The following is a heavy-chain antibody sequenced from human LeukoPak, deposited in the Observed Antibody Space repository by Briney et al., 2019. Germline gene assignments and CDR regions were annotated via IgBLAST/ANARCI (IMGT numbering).Heavy chain of an antibody. V-gene: IGHV1-69*05. CDR2: IIPIFGTA. Sequence: GASVKVSCKASGGTFSSYAISWVRQAPGQGLEWMGGIIPIFGTANYAQKFQGRVTITTDESTSTAYMELSSLRSEDTAVYYCARASLAYYYDSSGYPIAFDIWGQGTMVSVSS. CDR1: GGTFSSYA. J-gene: IGHJ3*02. CDR3: ARASLAYYYDSSGYPIAFDI. D-gene: IGHD3-22*01.